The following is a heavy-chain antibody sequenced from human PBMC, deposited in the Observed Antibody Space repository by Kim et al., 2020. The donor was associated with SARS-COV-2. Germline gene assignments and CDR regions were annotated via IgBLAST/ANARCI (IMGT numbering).Heavy chain of an antibody. CDR2: IYYSGST. D-gene: IGHD3-10*01. V-gene: IGHV4-31*03. CDR3: ARWKAVGGSPLDY. CDR1: GGSINSDNYF. Sequence: SETLSLTCTVSGGSINSDNYFWSWIRQLPGKGLEWIGCIYYSGSTYYIPSLRSRLTMSVDTSKNQFSLKLSSVTFADTAVYYCARWKAVGGSPLDYWGHGTLVTVSS. J-gene: IGHJ4*01.